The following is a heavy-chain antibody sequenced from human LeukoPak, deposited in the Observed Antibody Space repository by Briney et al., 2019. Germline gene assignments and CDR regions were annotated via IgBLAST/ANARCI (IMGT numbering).Heavy chain of an antibody. CDR2: INHSGST. CDR3: ARVSNSMVRGVKNNWFDP. CDR1: GGSFSGYY. V-gene: IGHV4-34*01. J-gene: IGHJ5*02. D-gene: IGHD3-10*01. Sequence: SETLSLTCAVYGGSFSGYYWSWIRQPPGKGLEWIGEINHSGSTNYNPSLKSRVTISVDTSKNQFSLKLSSVTAADTAVYYCARVSNSMVRGVKNNWFDPWGQGTLVTVSS.